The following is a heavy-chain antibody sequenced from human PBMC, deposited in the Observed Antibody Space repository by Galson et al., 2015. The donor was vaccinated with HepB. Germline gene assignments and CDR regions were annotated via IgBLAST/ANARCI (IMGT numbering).Heavy chain of an antibody. CDR3: ARGGSDTVLKGIFDY. CDR2: VTHSGST. Sequence: SETLSLTCAVFGGSFSDYYWTWIRQPPGKGLEWIGEVTHSGSTKYNPSLNTRVTMSVDTSKNQFSLKLTAVTAADTALYYCARGGSDTVLKGIFDYWGQGTLVTVSS. CDR1: GGSFSDYY. J-gene: IGHJ4*02. V-gene: IGHV4-34*01. D-gene: IGHD3-10*01.